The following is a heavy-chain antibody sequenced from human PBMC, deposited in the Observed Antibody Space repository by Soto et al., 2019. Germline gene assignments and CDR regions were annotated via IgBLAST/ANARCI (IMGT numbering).Heavy chain of an antibody. Sequence: SETLSLTCTVSGASFSSGGYYWSWIRQHPGRGLEWLGYIYYSGSTYYNPSLKSRVTISVNTSKNQFSLKLRYVTAAENDVYYREREQPLEVVTAPVDYWGQGKMITVS. CDR3: EREQPLEVVTAPVDY. CDR1: GASFSSGGYY. CDR2: IYYSGST. D-gene: IGHD2-21*02. V-gene: IGHV4-31*03. J-gene: IGHJ4*02.